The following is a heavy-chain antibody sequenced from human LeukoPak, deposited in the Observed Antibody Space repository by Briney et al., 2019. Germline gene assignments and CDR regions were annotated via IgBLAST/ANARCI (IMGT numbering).Heavy chain of an antibody. V-gene: IGHV4-34*01. Sequence: SSETLSLTCAVYGGSFSGYYWSWIRQPPGKGLEWIGEINHSGSTNYNSSLKSRVTISVDTSKNQFSPKLSSVTAADTAVYYCARVRMVRGVITYYYYGMDVWGQGTTVTVSS. CDR3: ARVRMVRGVITYYYYGMDV. CDR1: GGSFSGYY. J-gene: IGHJ6*02. D-gene: IGHD3-10*01. CDR2: INHSGST.